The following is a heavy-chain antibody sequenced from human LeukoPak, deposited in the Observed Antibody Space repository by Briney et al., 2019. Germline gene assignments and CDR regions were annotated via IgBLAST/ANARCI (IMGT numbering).Heavy chain of an antibody. D-gene: IGHD6-13*01. Sequence: QPGGSLRLSCAASGFTVSSNYMSWVRQAPGKGLEWVSVIYSGGSTYYADSVKGRFTISRDNSKNTLYLQMNSLRAEDTALYYCARAAAGYGTSRIDYWGQGTLVTVSS. CDR1: GFTVSSNY. V-gene: IGHV3-66*01. J-gene: IGHJ4*02. CDR3: ARAAAGYGTSRIDY. CDR2: IYSGGST.